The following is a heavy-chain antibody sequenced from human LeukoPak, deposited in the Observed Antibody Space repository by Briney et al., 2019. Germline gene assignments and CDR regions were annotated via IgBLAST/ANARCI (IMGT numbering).Heavy chain of an antibody. CDR3: ARGRSSSWYAYFDD. J-gene: IGHJ4*02. V-gene: IGHV3-74*01. Sequence: PGGSLRLSCAASGFTFSNYWMHWVRQAPGKGLVWVSCINSDGSSTSYADSVKGRFTISRDNAKNTLYLQMNSLRAEDTAVYYCARGRSSSWYAYFDDWGQGTLVTVSS. D-gene: IGHD6-13*01. CDR2: INSDGSST. CDR1: GFTFSNYW.